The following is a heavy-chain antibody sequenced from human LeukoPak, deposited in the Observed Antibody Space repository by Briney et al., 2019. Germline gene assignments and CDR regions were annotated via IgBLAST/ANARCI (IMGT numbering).Heavy chain of an antibody. CDR1: GGSFSGYY. J-gene: IGHJ5*02. V-gene: IGHV4-34*01. Sequence: SETLSLTCAVYGGSFSGYYWSWIRQPPEKGLEWIGEINHSGSTNYNPSLKSRVTISVDTSKNQFSLKLSSVTAADTAVYYCARGVVVVPAAIFDPWGQGTLVTVSS. CDR2: INHSGST. D-gene: IGHD2-2*01. CDR3: ARGVVVVPAAIFDP.